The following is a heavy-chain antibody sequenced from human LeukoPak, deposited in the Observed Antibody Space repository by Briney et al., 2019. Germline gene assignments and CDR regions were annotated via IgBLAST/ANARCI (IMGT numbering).Heavy chain of an antibody. CDR3: ARVGITMVRGVIITSSPYFDY. Sequence: ASVKVSCKASGYTFNGHYMHWVRQAPGQGLEWMGWINPNSGGTNYAQKFQGRVTMTRDTSISTAYMELSRLRSDDTAVYYCARVGITMVRGVIITSSPYFDYWGQGTLVTVSS. CDR1: GYTFNGHY. V-gene: IGHV1-2*02. D-gene: IGHD3-10*01. J-gene: IGHJ4*02. CDR2: INPNSGGT.